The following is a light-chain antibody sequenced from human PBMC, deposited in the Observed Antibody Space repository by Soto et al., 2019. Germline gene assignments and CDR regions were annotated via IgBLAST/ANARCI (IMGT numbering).Light chain of an antibody. CDR1: QGINKF. V-gene: IGKV1-9*01. CDR2: GAS. Sequence: IPLTQSPSSLSASVGDRVTITCRASQGINKFLAWYQQRPGKAPQLLVYGASTLQSGVPSRFSGSGSGTDFTLTISSLQPEDFATYSCQQLTNFRFTFGQGTKLDI. J-gene: IGKJ2*01. CDR3: QQLTNFRFT.